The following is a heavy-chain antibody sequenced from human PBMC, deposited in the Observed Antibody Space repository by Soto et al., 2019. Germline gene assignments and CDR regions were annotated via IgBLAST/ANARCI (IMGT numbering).Heavy chain of an antibody. V-gene: IGHV3-30*18. CDR1: GFTFSSYG. J-gene: IGHJ3*02. D-gene: IGHD4-17*01. CDR3: AKAPRAYGDYRKSDAFDI. Sequence: GGSLRLSCAASGFTFSSYGMHWVRQAPGKGLGWVAVISYDGSNKYYADSVKGRFTISRDNSKNTLYLQMNSLRAEDTAVYYCAKAPRAYGDYRKSDAFDIWGQGTMVTVSS. CDR2: ISYDGSNK.